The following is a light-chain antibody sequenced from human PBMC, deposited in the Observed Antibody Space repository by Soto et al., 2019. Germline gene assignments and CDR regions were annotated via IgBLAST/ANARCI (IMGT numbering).Light chain of an antibody. Sequence: EIVLKQSPGTLSLSPGERATLSCRASQSVSSYYLAWYQQKPGQAPRLLIYAASSRATGIPDRFSGGGSGTEFTLTIISLQPDDFAAYYCQHYDSYSEAFGQGTKVDNK. V-gene: IGKV3-20*01. CDR1: QSVSSYY. CDR2: AAS. J-gene: IGKJ1*01. CDR3: QHYDSYSEA.